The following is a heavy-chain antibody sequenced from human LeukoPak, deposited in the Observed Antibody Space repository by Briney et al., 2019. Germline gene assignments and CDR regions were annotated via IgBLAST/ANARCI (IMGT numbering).Heavy chain of an antibody. CDR3: ARAVAGPSGRFDY. CDR2: VSGSGSTL. D-gene: IGHD6-19*01. Sequence: GGSLRLSCAASGFTFSDYYMSWIRQAPGKGLEWVSYVSGSGSTLYYADSVKGRFTISRDNAKNSLYLQMNSLRVEDTAVYYCARAVAGPSGRFDYWGQGTLVTVSS. V-gene: IGHV3-11*01. J-gene: IGHJ4*02. CDR1: GFTFSDYY.